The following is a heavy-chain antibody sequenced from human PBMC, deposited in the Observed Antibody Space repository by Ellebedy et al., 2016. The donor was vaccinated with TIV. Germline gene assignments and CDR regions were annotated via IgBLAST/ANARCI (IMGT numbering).Heavy chain of an antibody. Sequence: PGGSLRLSCAASGFTFSSYAMHWVRQAPGKGLEWVAVISYDGSNKYYADSVKGRFTISRDNSKNTLYLQMNSLRAEDTAVYYCAGEQYSRYYFDYWGQGTLVTVSS. CDR1: GFTFSSYA. V-gene: IGHV3-30-3*01. CDR3: AGEQYSRYYFDY. J-gene: IGHJ4*02. CDR2: ISYDGSNK. D-gene: IGHD6-6*01.